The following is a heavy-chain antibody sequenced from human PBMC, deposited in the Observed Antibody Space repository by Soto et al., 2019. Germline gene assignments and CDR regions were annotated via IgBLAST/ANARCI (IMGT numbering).Heavy chain of an antibody. D-gene: IGHD1-26*01. CDR3: AAKYVRWAAFDY. J-gene: IGHJ4*02. Sequence: QMQLVQSGPELKKPGTSVKVSCKASGFTFTTSAVQWVRQARGQRLEWMGWIVVGSGNTNYAQNFQERVTITRDMSTGTVFMQLSSLTSADTAVYYCAAKYVRWAAFDYWGQGTLVTVSS. CDR2: IVVGSGNT. CDR1: GFTFTTSA. V-gene: IGHV1-58*01.